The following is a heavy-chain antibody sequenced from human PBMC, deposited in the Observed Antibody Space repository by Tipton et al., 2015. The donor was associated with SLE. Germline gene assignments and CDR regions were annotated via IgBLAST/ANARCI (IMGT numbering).Heavy chain of an antibody. J-gene: IGHJ4*02. D-gene: IGHD3-22*01. V-gene: IGHV1-18*01. CDR1: GYMFTSYG. CDR2: ISPYNGDT. CDR3: ARDHFDSSGHYPLDY. Sequence: QSGAEVKKPGASVKLSCKASGYMFTSYGISWVRQAPGQGLEWMGWISPYNGDTNYAQKFQGRVTMTTDTPTSTAYMELRSLRSDDTAVYYCARDHFDSSGHYPLDYWGQGTQVTASS.